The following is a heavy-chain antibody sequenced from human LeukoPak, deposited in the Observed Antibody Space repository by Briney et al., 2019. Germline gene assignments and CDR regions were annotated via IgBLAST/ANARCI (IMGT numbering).Heavy chain of an antibody. D-gene: IGHD2-2*01. CDR1: GYTFTGYY. CDR2: INPNSGGT. CDR3: AARGVVPAVNEGWFDP. V-gene: IGHV1-2*02. Sequence: ASVKVSCKASGYTFTGYYMHWVRQAPGQGLEWMGWINPNSGGTNYAQKFQGRVTITRDMSTSTAYMELSSLRSEDTAVYYCAARGVVPAVNEGWFDPWGQGTLVTVSS. J-gene: IGHJ5*02.